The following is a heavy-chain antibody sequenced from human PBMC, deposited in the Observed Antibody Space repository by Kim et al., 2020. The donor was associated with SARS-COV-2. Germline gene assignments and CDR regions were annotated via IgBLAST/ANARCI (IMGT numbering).Heavy chain of an antibody. CDR3: ARDDRTTYCYSMCDNWFDP. CDR1: GYTFTNYG. CDR2: ISAYNYNT. D-gene: IGHD2-21*02. V-gene: IGHV1-18*01. J-gene: IGHJ5*02. Sequence: ASVKVSCKASGYTFTNYGISWVRQAPGQGLEWMGWISAYNYNTNYAQKFQGRVTMTTDTSTSTAYMELRSLRADDTAVYYCARDDRTTYCYSMCDNWFDPWGQGTLVTVSS.